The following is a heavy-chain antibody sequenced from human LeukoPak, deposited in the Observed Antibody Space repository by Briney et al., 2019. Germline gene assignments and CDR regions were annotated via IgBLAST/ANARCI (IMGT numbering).Heavy chain of an antibody. CDR1: GGSISSGSYY. CDR2: IYTSGST. Sequence: TPSQTLSLTCTVSGGSISSGSYYWSWIRQPAGKGLEWIGRIYTSGSTSYNPSLKSRVTISVDTSKNQFSLKLSSVTAADTAVYYCAILRAIAAASFGFDPWGQGTLVTVSS. CDR3: AILRAIAAASFGFDP. J-gene: IGHJ5*02. D-gene: IGHD6-13*01. V-gene: IGHV4-61*02.